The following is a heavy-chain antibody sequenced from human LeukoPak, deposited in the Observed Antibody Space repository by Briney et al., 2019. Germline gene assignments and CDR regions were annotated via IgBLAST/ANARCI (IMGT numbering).Heavy chain of an antibody. CDR1: GGSISSYY. Sequence: SETLSLTCTVSGGSISSYYWSWIRQPPGKGLEWIGYIYYSGSTNYNPSLKSRVTISVDTSKNQFSLKLSSVTAADTAVYYCARLPIVVVVAATGGTSNYYYYGMDVWGQGTTVTVSS. CDR2: IYYSGST. V-gene: IGHV4-59*08. J-gene: IGHJ6*02. D-gene: IGHD2-15*01. CDR3: ARLPIVVVVAATGGTSNYYYYGMDV.